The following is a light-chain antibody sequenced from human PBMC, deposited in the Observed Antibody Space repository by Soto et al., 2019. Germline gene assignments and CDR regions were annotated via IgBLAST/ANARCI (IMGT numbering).Light chain of an antibody. CDR2: EVN. CDR1: SSDIGGYNY. Sequence: QSVLTQPASVSGSPGQSITISCTGTSSDIGGYNYISWYQQHPGKAPKLMIYEVNNRPSGISNRFSGSKSGNTASLTISGLQAEDEAHYYCSSYTTADTHVFGTGTKLTVL. CDR3: SSYTTADTHV. V-gene: IGLV2-14*01. J-gene: IGLJ1*01.